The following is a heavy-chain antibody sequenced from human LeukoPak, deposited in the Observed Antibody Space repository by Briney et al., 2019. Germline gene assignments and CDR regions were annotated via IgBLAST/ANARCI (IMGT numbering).Heavy chain of an antibody. CDR1: GGSMTNYY. CDR2: IYYRGDT. D-gene: IGHD6-19*01. J-gene: IGHJ6*02. CDR3: ARLSGPSGGPVSFFGLDV. V-gene: IGHV4-59*08. Sequence: ETLSLTCSVSGGSMTNYYWSWIRQPPGKGLEGIGHIYYRGDTKYNPSLKSRVTISLDTSKQQFSLRLTSVSAADTAAYYCARLSGPSGGPVSFFGLDVWGQGTTVAVSS.